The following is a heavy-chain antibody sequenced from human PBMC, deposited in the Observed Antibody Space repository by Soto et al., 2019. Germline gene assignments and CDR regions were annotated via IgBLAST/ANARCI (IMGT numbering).Heavy chain of an antibody. Sequence: QVQLVQSGAEVKKPGSSVKVSCKASGDTFSGYSISWVRQAPGQGLEWMGGIIPLFGTTNYAQRFQGRVTITADKSTSTAYMELSSLKSEDNAIYYGARDLGSGYDPGDYWGQGTRVTVSS. V-gene: IGHV1-69*14. J-gene: IGHJ4*02. CDR2: IIPLFGTT. CDR1: GDTFSGYS. CDR3: ARDLGSGYDPGDY. D-gene: IGHD5-12*01.